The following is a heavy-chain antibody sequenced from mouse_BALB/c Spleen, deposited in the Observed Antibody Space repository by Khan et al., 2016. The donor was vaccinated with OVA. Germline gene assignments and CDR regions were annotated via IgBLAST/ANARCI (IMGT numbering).Heavy chain of an antibody. CDR1: GYSFTGYF. Sequence: VQLKPSGPELVKPGASVKISCKASGYSFTGYFMNWVMQSHGKSLEWIGRIIPHIGETFYNQKFRDKASLTVDESSSTAHMELRSLASEDSAVYYCARTYGSDFDYWGQGTTLTVSS. CDR2: IIPHIGET. CDR3: ARTYGSDFDY. D-gene: IGHD1-1*01. J-gene: IGHJ2*01. V-gene: IGHV1-20*02.